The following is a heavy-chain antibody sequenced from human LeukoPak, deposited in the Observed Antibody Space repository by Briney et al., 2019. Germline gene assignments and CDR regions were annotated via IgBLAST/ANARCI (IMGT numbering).Heavy chain of an antibody. J-gene: IGHJ6*02. CDR2: IKQDGSEK. CDR1: GFTFSNYW. Sequence: GGSLRLSCAASGFTFSNYWMSWVRQAPGKGLEWVANIKQDGSEKYYVDSVKDRFTVSRDNAKNSLYLQMNSLRAEDTAVYYCARMGYCSSTSCPPLTRMDVWGQGTTVTVCS. V-gene: IGHV3-7*01. CDR3: ARMGYCSSTSCPPLTRMDV. D-gene: IGHD2-2*01.